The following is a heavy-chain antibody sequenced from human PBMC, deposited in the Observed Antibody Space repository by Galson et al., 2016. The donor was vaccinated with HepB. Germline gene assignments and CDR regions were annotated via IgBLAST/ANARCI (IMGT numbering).Heavy chain of an antibody. D-gene: IGHD3-16*02. J-gene: IGHJ4*02. CDR3: GKSFFSGGSIVRFSDY. Sequence: SLRLSCAASGFPFSFYSMAWVRQAPGQGLEWVPAISGNGVTTYYADSVRGRFTISRDNSRDTVYLQMNVLSAGDTAVYYCGKSFFSGGSIVRFSDYWGQGALVTVSP. CDR2: ISGNGVTT. V-gene: IGHV3-23*01. CDR1: GFPFSFYS.